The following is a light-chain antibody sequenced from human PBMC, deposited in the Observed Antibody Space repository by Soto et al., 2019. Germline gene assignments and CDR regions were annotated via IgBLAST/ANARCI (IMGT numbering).Light chain of an antibody. J-gene: IGKJ1*01. V-gene: IGKV3-20*01. Sequence: EIVLTQSPGTLALSPGERATLSCRASQSVSSSYLALYQQKPGQAPRLLIYGTSSRATAIPDRFSGSGSGTDFTLTISRLEPEDFAVYYCQQYGSSSWTFGQGTKV. CDR3: QQYGSSSWT. CDR2: GTS. CDR1: QSVSSSY.